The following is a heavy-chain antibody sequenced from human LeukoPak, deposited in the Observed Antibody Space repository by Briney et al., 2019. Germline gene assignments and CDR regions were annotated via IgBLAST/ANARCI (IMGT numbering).Heavy chain of an antibody. CDR3: ARAYKKQWLVSN. Sequence: SQTLSLTCTVSGGSISSGDYYWSWIRQPPGKGLEWIGYIYYSGSTYYNPSLKSRVTISVDTSKNQFSLKLSSATAADTAVYYCARAYKKQWLVSNWGQGTLVTVSS. V-gene: IGHV4-30-4*08. J-gene: IGHJ4*02. CDR2: IYYSGST. CDR1: GGSISSGDYY. D-gene: IGHD6-19*01.